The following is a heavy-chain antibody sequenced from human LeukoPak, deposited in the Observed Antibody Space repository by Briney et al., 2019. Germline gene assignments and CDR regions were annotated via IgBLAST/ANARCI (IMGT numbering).Heavy chain of an antibody. CDR1: GDSISNYN. D-gene: IGHD1-1*01. J-gene: IGHJ4*02. Sequence: SETLSLTCTVSGDSISNYNWNWVRRPPGKGLEWLGYIYYCGNTNYNHSPASRLTVSADTSQSQFSLRVSSVTAADTAVYYCARARTRGNNWYFDYWGQGTLVTVSS. CDR3: ARARTRGNNWYFDY. V-gene: IGHV4-59*01. CDR2: IYYCGNT.